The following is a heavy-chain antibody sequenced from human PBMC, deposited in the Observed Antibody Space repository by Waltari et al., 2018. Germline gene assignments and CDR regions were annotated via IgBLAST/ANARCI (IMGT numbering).Heavy chain of an antibody. J-gene: IGHJ6*02. Sequence: QVQLVQSGAEVKKPGASVKVSCKASGYTFTSYAMHWVRQAPGQRLEWMGWINAGNGNTKYSQKFQGRVTITRDTSASTAYMELSSLRSEDTAVYYCARGYPYSNLPTYYYYGMDVWGQGTTVTVSS. V-gene: IGHV1-3*01. D-gene: IGHD4-4*01. CDR1: GYTFTSYA. CDR3: ARGYPYSNLPTYYYYGMDV. CDR2: INAGNGNT.